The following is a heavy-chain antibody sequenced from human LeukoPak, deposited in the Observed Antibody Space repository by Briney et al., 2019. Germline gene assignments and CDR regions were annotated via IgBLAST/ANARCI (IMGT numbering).Heavy chain of an antibody. V-gene: IGHV4-61*02. CDR3: AREGYVEELDY. Sequence: SETLSLTCTVSGGSISSGRYYWSWIRQPAGKGLEWIGRIYTSGSTNYNPSLKSRVTISVGTSKNQFSLKLSSVTAADTAVYYCAREGYVEELDYWGQGTLVTVSS. J-gene: IGHJ4*02. CDR2: IYTSGST. CDR1: GGSISSGRYY. D-gene: IGHD5-12*01.